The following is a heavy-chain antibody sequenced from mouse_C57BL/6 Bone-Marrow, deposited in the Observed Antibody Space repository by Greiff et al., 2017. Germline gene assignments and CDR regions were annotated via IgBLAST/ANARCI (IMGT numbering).Heavy chain of an antibody. CDR3: ASPLWRPIDY. CDR1: GYTFTDYN. V-gene: IGHV1-18*01. CDR2: INPKTGGT. J-gene: IGHJ2*01. Sequence: EVQLVESGPELVKPGASVKISCKASGYTFTDYNMDWVKQSHGKGLEWIGDINPKTGGTTYNQKFKGKATLTVDKSSSTAYMALRSLTSEDTAVDYSASPLWRPIDYWGQGTTLTVSS. D-gene: IGHD6-1*01.